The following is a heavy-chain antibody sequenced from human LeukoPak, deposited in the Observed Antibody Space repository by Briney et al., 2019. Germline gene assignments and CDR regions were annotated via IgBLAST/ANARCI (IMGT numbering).Heavy chain of an antibody. CDR1: GYSFTSYW. CDR3: ARLRAMSTITNAFDI. Sequence: GESLKISCKGSGYSFTSYWIGWVRQMPGKGLEWMGIIYPGDSDTRYSPSFQGQVTISADKSISTAYLQWSSLKASDTAMYYCARLRAMSTITNAFDIWGQGTMVTVSS. J-gene: IGHJ3*02. V-gene: IGHV5-51*01. D-gene: IGHD5-24*01. CDR2: IYPGDSDT.